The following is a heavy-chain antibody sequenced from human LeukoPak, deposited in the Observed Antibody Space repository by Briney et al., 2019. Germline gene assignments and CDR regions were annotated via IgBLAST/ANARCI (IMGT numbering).Heavy chain of an antibody. Sequence: SETLSLTCAVSGGSISSGGSSWSWIRQPPGKGLEWIGYIYHSGSTYYNPSLKSRVTISVDRSKNQFSLKLSSVTAADTAVYYCARAYGYFDYWGQGTLVTVSS. CDR1: GGSISSGGSS. CDR3: ARAYGYFDY. V-gene: IGHV4-30-2*01. J-gene: IGHJ4*02. D-gene: IGHD3-22*01. CDR2: IYHSGST.